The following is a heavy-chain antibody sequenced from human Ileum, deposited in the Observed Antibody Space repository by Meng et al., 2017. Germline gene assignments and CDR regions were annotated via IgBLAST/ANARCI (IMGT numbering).Heavy chain of an antibody. J-gene: IGHJ5*02. V-gene: IGHV3-11*04. D-gene: IGHD6-25*01. Sequence: GQLGVYGVGLVKAGGAPGLSCAASGFTFSDYYMTWIRQPPGQGLEWLASVSPTSGSLYFADSVKGRFSISRDNAKNSVSLQMTRLRVEDTAVYYCARDHGSLNWFDPWGQGTLVTVSS. CDR2: VSPTSGSL. CDR1: GFTFSDYY. CDR3: ARDHGSLNWFDP.